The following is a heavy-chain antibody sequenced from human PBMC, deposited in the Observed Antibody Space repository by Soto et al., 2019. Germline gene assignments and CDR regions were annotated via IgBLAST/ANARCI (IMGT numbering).Heavy chain of an antibody. V-gene: IGHV4-34*01. CDR3: ARLYSSSPGGGY. D-gene: IGHD6-13*01. J-gene: IGHJ4*02. Sequence: SETLSLTCAVYGGSFSGYYWSWIRQPPGKGLEWIGEINHSGSTNYNPSLKSLVTISVDRSKNQFSLKLSSVTAADTAVYYCARLYSSSPGGGYWGQGTLVTVSS. CDR2: INHSGST. CDR1: GGSFSGYY.